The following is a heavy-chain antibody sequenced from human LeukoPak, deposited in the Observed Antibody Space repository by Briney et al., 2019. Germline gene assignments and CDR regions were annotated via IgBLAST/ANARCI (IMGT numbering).Heavy chain of an antibody. CDR2: ISSSSSTI. CDR3: ARLKVA. J-gene: IGHJ5*02. CDR1: GFTFSSYS. V-gene: IGHV3-48*04. Sequence: GGSLRLSCAASGFTFSSYSMNWVRQAPGKGLEWVSYISSSSSTIYYADSMKGRFTISRDNAKNSLYLQMNSLRAEDTAVYYCARLKVAWGQGTLVTVSS.